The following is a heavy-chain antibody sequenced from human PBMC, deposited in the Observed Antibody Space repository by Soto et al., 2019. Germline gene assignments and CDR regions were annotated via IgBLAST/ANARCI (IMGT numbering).Heavy chain of an antibody. V-gene: IGHV1-2*04. CDR2: INPKSGGT. Sequence: SVGLSCEASGYSLTDYHIYWVRQAHGQGLAWLGRINPKSGGTSTAQKFQGWVTMTTDTSISTASMELTRLTSDDTAIYYCARGDSTDCSNGVCSFFYNHNMDVWGQRPAVTVS. J-gene: IGHJ6*02. CDR3: ARGDSTDCSNGVCSFFYNHNMDV. D-gene: IGHD2-8*01. CDR1: GYSLTDYH.